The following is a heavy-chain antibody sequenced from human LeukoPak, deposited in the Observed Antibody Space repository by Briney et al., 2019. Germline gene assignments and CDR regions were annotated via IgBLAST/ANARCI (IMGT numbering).Heavy chain of an antibody. Sequence: GGSLRLSCAASGFTFSSYGLSWVRQAPGKGLEWVSTISGSAYNSYYADSVKGRFTISRDNSANTLYLQMDNLRAEDTALYYCAKHSGSYFIYYIDSWGQGTLVTVSP. CDR3: AKHSGSYFIYYIDS. D-gene: IGHD1-26*01. V-gene: IGHV3-23*01. CDR2: ISGSAYNS. CDR1: GFTFSSYG. J-gene: IGHJ4*02.